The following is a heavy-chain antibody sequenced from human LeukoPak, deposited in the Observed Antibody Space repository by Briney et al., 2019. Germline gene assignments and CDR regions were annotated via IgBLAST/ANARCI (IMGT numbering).Heavy chain of an antibody. CDR3: ARVRSVAGLDY. J-gene: IGHJ4*02. CDR1: GFTFSSYS. Sequence: GGSLRLSCAASGFTFSSYSMNWVRQAPGKGLEWVSSISSSSSYIYYADSVKGRFTISRDNAKNSLYLQMNSLRAKDTAVYYCARVRSVAGLDYWGQGILVTVST. CDR2: ISSSSSYI. D-gene: IGHD6-19*01. V-gene: IGHV3-21*01.